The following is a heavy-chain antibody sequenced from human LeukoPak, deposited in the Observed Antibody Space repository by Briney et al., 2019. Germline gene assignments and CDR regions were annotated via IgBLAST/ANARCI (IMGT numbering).Heavy chain of an antibody. Sequence: PGGSLRLSCAASGLTFNNYAMYWVRQAPGKGLEWLASITSDGNKEFHADSVKGRFTISRDNFRSTLYLQMNSLRLEDTAIYYCARGNSISRHFYAFDVWGRGTTVTVSS. CDR1: GLTFNNYA. CDR3: ARGNSISRHFYAFDV. D-gene: IGHD4-23*01. J-gene: IGHJ3*01. CDR2: ITSDGNKE. V-gene: IGHV3-30-3*01.